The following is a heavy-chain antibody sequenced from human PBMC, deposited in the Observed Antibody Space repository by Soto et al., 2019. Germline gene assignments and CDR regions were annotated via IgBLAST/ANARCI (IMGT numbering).Heavy chain of an antibody. D-gene: IGHD6-6*01. CDR3: ARDLGLVLEYSRSPLSYYGMDV. CDR1: GYTFTSYA. J-gene: IGHJ6*02. Sequence: ASVKVSCKASGYTFTSYAMHWVRQAPGQRLEWMGWINAGNGNTKYSQKFQGRVTITRDTSTSTAYMELSSLRSEDTGVYYCARDLGLVLEYSRSPLSYYGMDVWGQGTTVTVSS. V-gene: IGHV1-3*01. CDR2: INAGNGNT.